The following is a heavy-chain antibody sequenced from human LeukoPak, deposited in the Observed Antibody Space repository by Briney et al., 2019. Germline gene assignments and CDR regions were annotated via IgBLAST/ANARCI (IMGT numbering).Heavy chain of an antibody. CDR2: IYYSGST. J-gene: IGHJ4*02. V-gene: IGHV4-59*01. CDR3: ATTDY. Sequence: SETLSLTCTVSGGTISSYYWSWIRQPPGKGLEWIGYIYYSGSTNCNPSLKSRVTISVDTSKTQFSLKLSSVTAADTAVYYGATTDYWGQGTLVTVSS. CDR1: GGTISSYY.